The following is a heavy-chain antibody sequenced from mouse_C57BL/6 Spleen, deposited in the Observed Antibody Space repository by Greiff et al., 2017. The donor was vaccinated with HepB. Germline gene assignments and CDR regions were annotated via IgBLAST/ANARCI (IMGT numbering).Heavy chain of an antibody. J-gene: IGHJ2*01. Sequence: EVKLVESGGGLVKPGGSLKLSCAASGFTFSSYAMSWVRQTPEKRLEWVATISDGGSYTYYPDNVKARFTIARDNAKNNLYLQMSHLKSEDTAMYYCARGDGYYLYYFDYWGQGTTLTVSS. CDR3: ARGDGYYLYYFDY. CDR1: GFTFSSYA. D-gene: IGHD2-3*01. V-gene: IGHV5-4*03. CDR2: ISDGGSYT.